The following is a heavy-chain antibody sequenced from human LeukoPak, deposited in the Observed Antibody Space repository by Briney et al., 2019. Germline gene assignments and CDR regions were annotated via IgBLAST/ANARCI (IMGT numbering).Heavy chain of an antibody. Sequence: GGSLRLSCAASGFTLNMYSMNWVRQAPEKGLEWVSYVSSSSSLIYYSDSVRGRFTISRDSATNSVSLQMNSLRVEDTAVYYCAREDGYCSGGSCYTWYYMDVWGKGTTVTVSS. V-gene: IGHV3-48*01. D-gene: IGHD2-15*01. CDR2: VSSSSSLI. CDR1: GFTLNMYS. J-gene: IGHJ6*03. CDR3: AREDGYCSGGSCYTWYYMDV.